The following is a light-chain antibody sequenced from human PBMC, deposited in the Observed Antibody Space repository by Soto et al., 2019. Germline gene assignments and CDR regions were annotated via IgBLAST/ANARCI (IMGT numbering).Light chain of an antibody. J-gene: IGKJ2*01. CDR2: GAS. V-gene: IGKV3-20*01. CDR3: QQYGSSPRYT. CDR1: QSVSSSY. Sequence: EIVLPQSPVTLSLSPGERATLSCRASQSVSSSYLAWYQQKPGQAPRLLIYGASSRATGIPDRFSGSGSGTDFTLTISRLEPEDFAVYYCQQYGSSPRYTFGQGTKLEIK.